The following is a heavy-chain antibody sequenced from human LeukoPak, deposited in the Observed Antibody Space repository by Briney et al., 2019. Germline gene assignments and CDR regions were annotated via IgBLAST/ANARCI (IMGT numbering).Heavy chain of an antibody. CDR3: ARAFRGAPQQLVPGY. D-gene: IGHD6-13*01. V-gene: IGHV1-8*01. J-gene: IGHJ4*02. CDR1: GYTFTSYD. Sequence: ASVKVSCKASGYTFTSYDINWVRQATGQGLEWMGWMNPNSGNTGYAQKFQGRVTMTRNTSISTAYMELSSLRSEDTAVYYCARAFRGAPQQLVPGYWGQGTLVTVSS. CDR2: MNPNSGNT.